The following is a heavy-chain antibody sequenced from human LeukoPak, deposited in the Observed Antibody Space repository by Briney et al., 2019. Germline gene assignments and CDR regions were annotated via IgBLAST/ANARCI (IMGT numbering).Heavy chain of an antibody. Sequence: GGSLRLSCAASGFTFGSYAMSWVRQAPGKGLEWVSDINGSGGSTYYTDSVKGRFTISRDNSKNTLYLQMNSLRAEDTAIYYCAKKYTTGLDPWGQGILVTVSS. V-gene: IGHV3-23*01. D-gene: IGHD4-17*01. CDR2: INGSGGST. CDR1: GFTFGSYA. CDR3: AKKYTTGLDP. J-gene: IGHJ5*02.